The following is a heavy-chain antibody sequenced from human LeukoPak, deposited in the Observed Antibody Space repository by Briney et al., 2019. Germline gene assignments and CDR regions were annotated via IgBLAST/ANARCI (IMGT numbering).Heavy chain of an antibody. D-gene: IGHD3-3*01. V-gene: IGHV3-48*03. CDR2: ISSSGSTI. CDR1: GFTFSSYE. CDR3: AKGRLRSTLNYYFDY. Sequence: PGGSLRLSCAASGFTFSSYEMNWVRQAPGKGLEWVSYISSSGSTIYYADSVKGRFTISRDNSKNTLYLQMNSLRAEDTAVYYRAKGRLRSTLNYYFDYWGQGTLVTVSS. J-gene: IGHJ4*02.